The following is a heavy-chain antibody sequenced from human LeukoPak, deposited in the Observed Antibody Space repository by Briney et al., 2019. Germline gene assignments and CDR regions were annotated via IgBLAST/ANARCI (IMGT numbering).Heavy chain of an antibody. CDR2: FDPEDAET. CDR3: AIEGSKSRYFDWLQT. Sequence: ASVKVSCKVSGYTLTELSMHWVRQAPGKGLEWMGGFDPEDAETIYAQKFQGRATLTEDTSTDTAYMELSSLRSEDTAVYYCAIEGSKSRYFDWLQTWGQGTLVTVSS. D-gene: IGHD3-9*01. CDR1: GYTLTELS. J-gene: IGHJ5*02. V-gene: IGHV1-24*01.